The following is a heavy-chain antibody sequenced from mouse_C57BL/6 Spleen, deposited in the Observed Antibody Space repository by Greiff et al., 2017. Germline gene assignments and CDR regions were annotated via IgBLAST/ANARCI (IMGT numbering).Heavy chain of an antibody. J-gene: IGHJ4*01. CDR1: GFTFSDYG. CDR2: ISSGSSTI. CDR3: ARKGYAMDD. Sequence: DVMLVESGGGLVKPGGSLKLSCAASGFTFSDYGMHWVRQAPEKGLEWFAYISSGSSTIYYADTVKGRFTIYKDNAKNTLFLQMTSQSCEDTAMYYGARKGYAMDDWGQGTSVTVSS. V-gene: IGHV5-17*01.